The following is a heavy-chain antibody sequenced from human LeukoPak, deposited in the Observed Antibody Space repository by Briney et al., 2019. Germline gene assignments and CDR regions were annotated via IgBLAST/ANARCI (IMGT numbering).Heavy chain of an antibody. D-gene: IGHD3-10*01. Sequence: SETLSLTCPVSAGSFRDKYWSWIRQTPGKGLEWIGYTYYRGSTKYNPSLKSRVTISVDTSKDQLSLNLSSVTAADTAVYYCARDVKSRRRQWFGELSVYYYYYMDVWGKGTTVTISS. J-gene: IGHJ6*03. CDR2: TYYRGST. CDR1: AGSFRDKY. CDR3: ARDVKSRRRQWFGELSVYYYYYMDV. V-gene: IGHV4-59*01.